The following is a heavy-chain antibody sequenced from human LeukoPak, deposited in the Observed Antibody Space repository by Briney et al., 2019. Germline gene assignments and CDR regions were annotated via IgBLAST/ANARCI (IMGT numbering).Heavy chain of an antibody. CDR2: ISYDGSNK. Sequence: GGSLRLSCAASGFTFSSYGMHWVRQAPGKGLEWVAVISYDGSNKYYADSVKGRFTISRDNSKNTLYLQMNSLRAEDTAVYYCAKDNRLTTKGSWFDPWGQGTLVTVSS. V-gene: IGHV3-30*18. J-gene: IGHJ5*02. CDR3: AKDNRLTTKGSWFDP. D-gene: IGHD3-22*01. CDR1: GFTFSSYG.